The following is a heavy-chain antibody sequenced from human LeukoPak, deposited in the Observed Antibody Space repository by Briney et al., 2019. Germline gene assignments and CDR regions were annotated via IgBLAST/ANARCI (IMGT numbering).Heavy chain of an antibody. Sequence: GGSLRLSCAASGFTFSSYSMNWVRQDPGKGLVWVSFINPDGSTTNYADSVKGRFTISRDNAKNALYLQMNSLRAEDTAVYYCAKDLHYGSADYWGQGTLVTVSS. CDR3: AKDLHYGSADY. D-gene: IGHD3-10*01. V-gene: IGHV3-74*01. CDR2: INPDGSTT. CDR1: GFTFSSYS. J-gene: IGHJ4*02.